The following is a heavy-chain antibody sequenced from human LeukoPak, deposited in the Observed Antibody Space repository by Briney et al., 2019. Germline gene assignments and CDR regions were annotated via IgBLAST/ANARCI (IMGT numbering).Heavy chain of an antibody. Sequence: GESLRLSCAASGFTFSSYWMSWVRQAPGKGLEWVANIKQDGSEKYYVGSVKGRFTISRDNAKNSLYLQMSSLRGEDTAVYYCARFASYYHAFDIWGQGTMVTVSS. CDR2: IKQDGSEK. J-gene: IGHJ3*02. D-gene: IGHD1-26*01. V-gene: IGHV3-7*01. CDR3: ARFASYYHAFDI. CDR1: GFTFSSYW.